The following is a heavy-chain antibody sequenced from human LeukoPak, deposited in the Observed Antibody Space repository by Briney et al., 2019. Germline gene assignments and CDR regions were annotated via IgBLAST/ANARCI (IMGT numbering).Heavy chain of an antibody. Sequence: GGSLSLSCAASRFTVSSNYMRWVRQAAGKGLEWVSVIYSGGSTYYADFVKCRLIISRDNSKNTLYLPMNSLRTEDTAVYYGVLGGGYYSAFGIWGQGTMVTVSS. D-gene: IGHD3-10*01. CDR2: IYSGGST. CDR1: RFTVSSNY. J-gene: IGHJ3*02. CDR3: VLGGGYYSAFGI. V-gene: IGHV3-66*01.